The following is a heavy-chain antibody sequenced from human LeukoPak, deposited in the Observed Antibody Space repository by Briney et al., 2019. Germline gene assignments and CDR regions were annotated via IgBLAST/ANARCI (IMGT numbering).Heavy chain of an antibody. CDR2: FYNSGST. CDR3: ARGTMVRGVRGNYFDY. V-gene: IGHV4-39*01. J-gene: IGHJ4*02. D-gene: IGHD3-10*01. Sequence: SETLSLTCTVSGGSISSTSYYWDWIRQPPGKGLEWIGNFYNSGSTHYSPSLKSRVTMSVDTSKNQFSLKLSSVTAADTAVYYCARGTMVRGVRGNYFDYWGQGTLVTVSS. CDR1: GGSISSTSYY.